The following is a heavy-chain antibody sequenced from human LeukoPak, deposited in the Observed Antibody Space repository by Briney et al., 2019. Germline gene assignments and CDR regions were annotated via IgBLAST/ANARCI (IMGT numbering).Heavy chain of an antibody. CDR2: MNPNSGNT. D-gene: IGHD6-19*01. J-gene: IGHJ5*02. Sequence: ASVKVSCKASGYTFNSYDINWVRQATGQGLEWMGWMNPNSGNTGYAQKFQGRVTMTRNNSIRTAYMELSSLRSEDTAVYYCARDYSSGWYKWFDPWGQGTLVTVSS. CDR3: ARDYSSGWYKWFDP. CDR1: GYTFNSYD. V-gene: IGHV1-8*01.